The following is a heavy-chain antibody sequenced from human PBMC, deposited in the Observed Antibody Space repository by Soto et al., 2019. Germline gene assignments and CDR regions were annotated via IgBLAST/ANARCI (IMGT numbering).Heavy chain of an antibody. CDR1: GGSIGSGGYW. Sequence: SETLYLTCTVSGGSIGSGGYWWSWIRQHPGRGLEWIGFVSYTGNTQYNPSLKSRVNISVDTSTKQFSLKLSSVTAADTAVYYCARGTLVWGQGTLVTVSS. D-gene: IGHD2-2*01. CDR2: VSYTGNT. CDR3: ARGTLV. V-gene: IGHV4-31*03. J-gene: IGHJ4*02.